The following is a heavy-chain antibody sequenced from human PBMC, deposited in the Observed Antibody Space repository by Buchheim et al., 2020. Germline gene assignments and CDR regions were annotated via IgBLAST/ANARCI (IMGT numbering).Heavy chain of an antibody. CDR3: ASAKRGRFMEWALDY. Sequence: EVQLVESGGGLVQPGGSLRLSCAASGFTFSIYSMNWVRQAPGKGLVWVSRIVSGGSAICYADSVKGRFTISRDNAKNSLYLQMHSLSAEDTAVDVCASAKRGRFMEWALDYWGQGTL. CDR1: GFTFSIYS. CDR2: IVSGGSAI. D-gene: IGHD3-3*01. J-gene: IGHJ4*02. V-gene: IGHV3-48*04.